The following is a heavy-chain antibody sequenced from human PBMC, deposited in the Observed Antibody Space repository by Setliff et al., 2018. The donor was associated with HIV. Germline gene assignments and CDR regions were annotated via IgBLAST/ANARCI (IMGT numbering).Heavy chain of an antibody. CDR1: GYNFNNYW. CDR3: ARRGVRGEHFDY. D-gene: IGHD3-10*01. Sequence: PGESLKISCRGFGYNFNNYWIDWVRQMPGKGLEWMGTIYPSDSDTKYNPSFQGHVSISADKSISTAYLQWSSLKASDTAMYYCARRGVRGEHFDYWGQGTLVTVS. V-gene: IGHV5-51*01. J-gene: IGHJ4*02. CDR2: IYPSDSDT.